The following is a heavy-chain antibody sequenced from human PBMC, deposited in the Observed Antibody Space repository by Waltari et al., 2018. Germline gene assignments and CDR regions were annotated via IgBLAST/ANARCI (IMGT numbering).Heavy chain of an antibody. CDR1: GFTLGDYA. CDR3: TRVVRYCGGDCYSIY. Sequence: EVQLVESGGGLVQQGRSLRLSCTASGFTLGDYAMSWVRQAPGKGLEWVGFIRSKAYGGTTEYAASVKGRFTISRDDSKSIAYLQMNSLKTEDTAVYYCTRVVRYCGGDCYSIYWGQGTLVTVSS. V-gene: IGHV3-49*04. J-gene: IGHJ4*02. CDR2: IRSKAYGGTT. D-gene: IGHD2-21*02.